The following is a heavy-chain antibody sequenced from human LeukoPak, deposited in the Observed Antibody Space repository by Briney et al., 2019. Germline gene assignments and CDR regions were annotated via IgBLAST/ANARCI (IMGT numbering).Heavy chain of an antibody. J-gene: IGHJ4*02. V-gene: IGHV4-39*01. CDR2: IYYSGST. D-gene: IGHD6-19*01. Sequence: SETLSLTCTVSGGSISSSSYYWGWIRQPPGEGLEWIGSIYYSGSTYYNPSLKSRVTISVDTSKNQFSLKLSSVTTADTAVYYCARQTEQWLVLVYWGQGTLVTVSS. CDR1: GGSISSSSYY. CDR3: ARQTEQWLVLVY.